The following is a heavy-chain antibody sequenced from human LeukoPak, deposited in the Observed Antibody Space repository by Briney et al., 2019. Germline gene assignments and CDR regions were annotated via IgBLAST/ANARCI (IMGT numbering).Heavy chain of an antibody. CDR1: GGSISSSSYY. D-gene: IGHD3-10*01. J-gene: IGHJ4*02. Sequence: SETLSLTCTVSGGSISSSSYYWGWIRQPPGKGLEWIGSIYYSGSTYYNPSLKSRVTISVDTSKNQFSLKLTYVTAADTAVYYCARDRVGVRAFDYWGQGTLVTVSS. CDR3: ARDRVGVRAFDY. CDR2: IYYSGST. V-gene: IGHV4-39*07.